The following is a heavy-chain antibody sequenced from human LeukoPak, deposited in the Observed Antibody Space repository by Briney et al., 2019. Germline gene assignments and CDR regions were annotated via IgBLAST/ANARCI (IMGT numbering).Heavy chain of an antibody. CDR3: GRQGYTASYYFFDY. CDR2: IYTTGTT. Sequence: SETLSLTCTVSSGSIRSYYWGWVRQPPGKGLEWIGRIYTTGTTQYNPSLKSRVTMSVDTSTNQFSLNLRSVTAADTAVYYCGRQGYTASYYFFDYWSQGTLVAVS. V-gene: IGHV4-4*07. D-gene: IGHD1-26*01. CDR1: SGSIRSYY. J-gene: IGHJ4*02.